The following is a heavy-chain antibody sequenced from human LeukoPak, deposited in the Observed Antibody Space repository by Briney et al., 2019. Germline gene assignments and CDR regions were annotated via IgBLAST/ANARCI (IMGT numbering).Heavy chain of an antibody. Sequence: PGGSLRLSCAASGFTFSDYYMSWIRQAPGKGLEWVSYISSSSSTIYYADSVKGRFTISRDNAKNSLYLQMNSLRDEDTAVYYCAREYGTQYYGMDVWGHGTTVTVSS. CDR1: GFTFSDYY. J-gene: IGHJ6*02. D-gene: IGHD1-1*01. CDR3: AREYGTQYYGMDV. CDR2: ISSSSSTI. V-gene: IGHV3-11*04.